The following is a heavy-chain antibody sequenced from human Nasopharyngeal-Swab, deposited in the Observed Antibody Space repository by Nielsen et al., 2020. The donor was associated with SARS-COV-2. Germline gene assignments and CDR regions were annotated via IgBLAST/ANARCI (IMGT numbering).Heavy chain of an antibody. J-gene: IGHJ3*02. Sequence: GESLKISCAASGFTFSSYSMNWVRQAPGKGLEWVSSISSSSSYIYYADSVKGRFTISRDNAKNSLYLQMNSLRPEDTAVYYCAREGITIPGGAFDIWGQGTMVTVSS. CDR2: ISSSSSYI. V-gene: IGHV3-21*01. CDR3: AREGITIPGGAFDI. CDR1: GFTFSSYS. D-gene: IGHD1-14*01.